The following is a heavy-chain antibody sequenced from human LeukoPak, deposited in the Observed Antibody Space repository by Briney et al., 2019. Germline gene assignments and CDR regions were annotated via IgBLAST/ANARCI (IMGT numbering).Heavy chain of an antibody. V-gene: IGHV1-2*02. CDR3: GRDLFFAAAEREGDDY. J-gene: IGHJ4*02. D-gene: IGHD6-13*01. CDR1: GGTFHRYA. Sequence: ASVKASCQPSGGTFHRYAISGVRQAPGQGLEWMGWINPDSGGTNYAQKFRGRVTLTRHTYIYTAHMELSRLRSDDTAVYYCGRDLFFAAAEREGDDYWGQGTLVTVS. CDR2: INPDSGGT.